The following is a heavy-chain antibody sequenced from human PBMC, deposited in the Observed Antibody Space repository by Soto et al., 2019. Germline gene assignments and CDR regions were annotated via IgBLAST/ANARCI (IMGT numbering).Heavy chain of an antibody. CDR1: GFTFNNYW. V-gene: IGHV3-7*03. Sequence: EVQLVESGGGLVQPGGSLRLSCAASGFTFNNYWMNWVRQAPGKGLERVANIKQDGSEKYYVDSVKGRFSISRDNAKKSLYLQMNSLRAEDTAVYYCARERLALPAAEGGEYYYGMDVWGQGTTVTVSS. J-gene: IGHJ6*02. CDR3: ARERLALPAAEGGEYYYGMDV. D-gene: IGHD2-2*01. CDR2: IKQDGSEK.